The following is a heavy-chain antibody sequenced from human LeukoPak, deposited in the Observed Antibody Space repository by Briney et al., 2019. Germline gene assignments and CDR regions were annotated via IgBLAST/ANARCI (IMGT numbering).Heavy chain of an antibody. CDR3: AREPTYTSSWFASCDY. D-gene: IGHD6-13*01. Sequence: GGSLRLSCAASGFTFSSYSMNWVRQAPEKGLEWVSSISSSSSYIYSADSVKGRFTISRDNAKNSLYLQMNSLRAEDTAVYYCAREPTYTSSWFASCDYWGQGTPVTVSS. V-gene: IGHV3-21*01. CDR2: ISSSSSYI. J-gene: IGHJ4*02. CDR1: GFTFSSYS.